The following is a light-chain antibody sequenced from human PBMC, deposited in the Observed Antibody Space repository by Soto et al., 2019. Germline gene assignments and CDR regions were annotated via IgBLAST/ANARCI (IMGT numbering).Light chain of an antibody. CDR3: QSYDSSLRGNVV. V-gene: IGLV1-40*01. Sequence: QAVVTQPPSVSGAPGQRVTISCTGSSSNIGAGYDVHWYQQLPGTAPKLLIYGNSNRPSGVPDRFSGSKSGTSASLAITGLQAEDEADYYSQSYDSSLRGNVVFGGGTKLTVL. J-gene: IGLJ2*01. CDR1: SSNIGAGYD. CDR2: GNS.